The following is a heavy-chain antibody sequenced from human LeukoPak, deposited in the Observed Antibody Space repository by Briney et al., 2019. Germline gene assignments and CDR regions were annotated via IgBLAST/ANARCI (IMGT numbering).Heavy chain of an antibody. J-gene: IGHJ5*02. CDR1: GYTFTGYY. CDR2: INPNSGGT. V-gene: IGHV1-2*02. Sequence: GASVKVSCKASGYTFTGYYMHWVRQAPGQGLEWMGWINPNSGGTNYAQKFQGRVTMTRDTSISTAYMELSRLRSDDTAVYYCARADYGDYLATWFDPWGKGTLVTVSS. D-gene: IGHD4-17*01. CDR3: ARADYGDYLATWFDP.